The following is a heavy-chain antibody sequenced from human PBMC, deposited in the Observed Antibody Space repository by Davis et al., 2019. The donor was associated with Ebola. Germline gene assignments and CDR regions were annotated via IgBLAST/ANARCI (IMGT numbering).Heavy chain of an antibody. CDR1: GFTFSSYA. CDR3: LKSTGGVWPLFPFDS. J-gene: IGHJ4*02. V-gene: IGHV3-23*01. Sequence: GESLKISCAASGFTFSSYAMSWVRQAPGKGLEWVSAISGSGGSTYYADSVKGRFTISRDNSKSTLFLQMSSLRAEDTAVYYCLKSTGGVWPLFPFDSWGQGTLVTVSS. D-gene: IGHD2-8*02. CDR2: ISGSGGST.